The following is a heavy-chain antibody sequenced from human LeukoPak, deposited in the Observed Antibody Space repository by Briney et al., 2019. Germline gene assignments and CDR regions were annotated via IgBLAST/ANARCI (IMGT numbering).Heavy chain of an antibody. V-gene: IGHV4-61*02. CDR3: ARTYGSGLHFDY. Sequence: PAQTLSLTCTVSGGSISSGSYYWSWIRQPAGKGLEWIGRIYTSGRTNYNPSLKSRVTISVDTSKNQFSRNLSSVTAADTAVYYCARTYGSGLHFDYWGQGTLVTVSS. CDR1: GGSISSGSYY. CDR2: IYTSGRT. J-gene: IGHJ4*02. D-gene: IGHD3-10*01.